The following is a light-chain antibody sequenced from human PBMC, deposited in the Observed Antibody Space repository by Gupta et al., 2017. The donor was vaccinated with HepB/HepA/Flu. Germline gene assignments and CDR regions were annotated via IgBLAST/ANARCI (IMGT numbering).Light chain of an antibody. Sequence: QSVLTQPPSVSAAPGQRVPISCTGSSPNIGAGYVVHWYQQLPGTAPKLLIYANSTRPSGVPDRFSGSKSGTSASLAITGLQAEDEADYYCQSYDSSLSGVVFGGGTKLTVL. CDR3: QSYDSSLSGVV. CDR2: ANS. V-gene: IGLV1-40*01. CDR1: SPNIGAGYV. J-gene: IGLJ2*01.